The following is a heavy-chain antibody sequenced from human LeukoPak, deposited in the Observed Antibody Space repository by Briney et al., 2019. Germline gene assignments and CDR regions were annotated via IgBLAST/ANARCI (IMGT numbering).Heavy chain of an antibody. J-gene: IGHJ4*02. CDR3: TRTYYYDSRDYFDY. CDR1: GFTFSSYW. D-gene: IGHD3-22*01. V-gene: IGHV3-74*01. CDR2: IKTDGSNT. Sequence: GGSLRLSCAASGFTFSSYWMHWVRQVPGKGLVWVSRIKTDGSNTVYADNVKGRFTISRDNAKNTLNPQMNSLRVEDTAVYYCTRTYYYDSRDYFDYWGQGALVTVSS.